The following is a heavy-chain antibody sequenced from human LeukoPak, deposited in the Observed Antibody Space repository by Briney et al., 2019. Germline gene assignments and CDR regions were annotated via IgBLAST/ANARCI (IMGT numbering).Heavy chain of an antibody. CDR1: RFAFSTYA. D-gene: IGHD1-14*01. CDR3: ANYRKPQGLDY. V-gene: IGHV3-23*01. Sequence: GGSLRLSCAVSRFAFSTYAMTWVRQAPGQGLEYVSTISSNGADTYYADSVKGRFTISSDNSKNTLYLQMTSLRVEDTAVYYCANYRKPQGLDYWGQGTLVTVSS. CDR2: ISSNGADT. J-gene: IGHJ4*02.